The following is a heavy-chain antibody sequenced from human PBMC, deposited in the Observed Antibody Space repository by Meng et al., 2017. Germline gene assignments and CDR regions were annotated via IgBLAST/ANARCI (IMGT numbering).Heavy chain of an antibody. J-gene: IGHJ3*01. V-gene: IGHV3-33*01. CDR3: ARDEAGET. CDR1: GFTFSSYG. D-gene: IGHD6-13*01. Sequence: GESLKISCAASGFTFSSYGMHWVRPAPRKGLVWGAVIWYDGSNQYYADSGKGRFTISRDNSKNTLYLQMNSLRAEDTAVYYCARDEAGETWGQGTMVTVSS. CDR2: IWYDGSNQ.